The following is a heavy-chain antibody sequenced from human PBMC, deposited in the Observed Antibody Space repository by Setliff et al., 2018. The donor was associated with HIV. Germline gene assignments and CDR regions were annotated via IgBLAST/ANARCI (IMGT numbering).Heavy chain of an antibody. J-gene: IGHJ3*02. Sequence: ASVKVSCKASGYTFTDNYIHWVRQAPGQGLEWMGWIIPKSGGTNYAQRFQVRVTMTRDTSISTAYMELSRLRSDDTAVYYCAREVYYDSSPGGHDAFDIWGQGTMVTVSS. V-gene: IGHV1-2*02. CDR1: GYTFTDNY. CDR2: IIPKSGGT. D-gene: IGHD3-22*01. CDR3: AREVYYDSSPGGHDAFDI.